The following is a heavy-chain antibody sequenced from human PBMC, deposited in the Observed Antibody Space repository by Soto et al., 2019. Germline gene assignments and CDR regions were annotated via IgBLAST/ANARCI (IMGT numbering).Heavy chain of an antibody. J-gene: IGHJ4*02. D-gene: IGHD6-6*01. CDR2: IIPIFGTA. Sequence: QVQLVQSGAEVKKPGSSVKVSCKASGGTFSSYAISWVRQAPGQGLEWIGGIIPIFGTANYAQKFQGRVTMTADDSTSTGYMELSSLISEDTAVYYCASFVPSQYSRSSGFFDYWGQGTLVTVSS. CDR3: ASFVPSQYSRSSGFFDY. CDR1: GGTFSSYA. V-gene: IGHV1-69*01.